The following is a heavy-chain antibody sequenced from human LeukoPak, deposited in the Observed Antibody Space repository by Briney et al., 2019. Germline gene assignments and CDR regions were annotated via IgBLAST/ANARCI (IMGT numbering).Heavy chain of an antibody. J-gene: IGHJ4*02. D-gene: IGHD2-15*01. CDR3: ARDFAAAVG. Sequence: LTCTVSGGSISSYSWSWVRQAPGKGLEWVANIKQDGSETHYVDSVRGRFIVSRDNAKNSVSLQMNSLGVEDTAIYYCARDFAAAVGWGQGTLVTVSS. CDR1: GGSISSYS. V-gene: IGHV3-7*01. CDR2: IKQDGSET.